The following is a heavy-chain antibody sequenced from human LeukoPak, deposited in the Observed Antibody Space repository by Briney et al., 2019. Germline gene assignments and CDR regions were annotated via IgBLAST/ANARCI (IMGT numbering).Heavy chain of an antibody. J-gene: IGHJ4*02. D-gene: IGHD5-18*01. V-gene: IGHV3-30*02. CDR3: AKGYGESHFDS. CDR2: IRFDGSNQ. Sequence: PGGSLRLSCAASGFTFRSFGMHFVRQAPGKGLEWVAFIRFDGSNQYYTDSVKGRFTMSRDNSNNTLYLQTNNLRGDDTAVYFCAKGYGESHFDSWGQGTLVTVSS. CDR1: GFTFRSFG.